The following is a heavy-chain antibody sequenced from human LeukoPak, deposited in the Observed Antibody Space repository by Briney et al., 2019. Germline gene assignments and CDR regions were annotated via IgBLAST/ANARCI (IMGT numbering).Heavy chain of an antibody. D-gene: IGHD4-17*01. V-gene: IGHV3-30*18. Sequence: PGGSLRLSCAASGFTFNSYGMHWVRQTPGKGLEWVAIISYEGSNKNYADSVKGRFIISRDNSKNTLNLQMNSLRAEDTAVYYCAKDTPSGYGDYAYGYFDYWGQGSLVTVSS. CDR2: ISYEGSNK. CDR1: GFTFNSYG. CDR3: AKDTPSGYGDYAYGYFDY. J-gene: IGHJ4*02.